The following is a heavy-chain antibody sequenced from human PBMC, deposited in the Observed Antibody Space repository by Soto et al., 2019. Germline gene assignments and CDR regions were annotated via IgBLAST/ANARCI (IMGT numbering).Heavy chain of an antibody. CDR2: IYYSGST. D-gene: IGHD3-10*01. V-gene: IGHV4-59*01. CDR1: GASISGYY. J-gene: IGHJ3*02. Sequence: QVQLQESGPGLVKPSETLSLTCTVSGASISGYYWSWIRQPPGKGLEWIGYIYYSGSTNYNPSLKSRVTVSVDTSKNQFSLKLSSVTAADTAVYYCASVWGGAFDIWGQGTMVTVSS. CDR3: ASVWGGAFDI.